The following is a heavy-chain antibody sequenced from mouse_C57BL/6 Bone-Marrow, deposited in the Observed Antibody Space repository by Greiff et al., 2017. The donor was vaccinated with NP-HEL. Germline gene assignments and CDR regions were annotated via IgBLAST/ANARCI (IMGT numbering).Heavy chain of an antibody. J-gene: IGHJ1*03. V-gene: IGHV7-3*01. CDR3: ARYRDFDV. CDR2: IRNKANGYTT. CDR1: GFTFTDYY. Sequence: EVKVLESGGGLVQPGGSLSLSCAASGFTFTDYYMSWVRQPPGKALEWLGFIRNKANGYTTEYSASVKGRFTISRDNSQSILYLQMNALRAEDSATYYCARYRDFDVWGTGTTVTVSS.